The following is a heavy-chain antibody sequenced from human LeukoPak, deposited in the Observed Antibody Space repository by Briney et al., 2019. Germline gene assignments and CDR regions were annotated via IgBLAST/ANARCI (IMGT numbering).Heavy chain of an antibody. Sequence: PGGSLRLSCAASGFTFSSYNMNWVRQAPGKGLVWVSSISSSSSYIYYADSVRGRFTISRDNAKNSLYLQMSSLRAEDTAVYYCASVTTVVEDYYYMDVWGKGTTVTISS. D-gene: IGHD4-23*01. CDR3: ASVTTVVEDYYYMDV. V-gene: IGHV3-21*01. CDR2: ISSSSSYI. CDR1: GFTFSSYN. J-gene: IGHJ6*03.